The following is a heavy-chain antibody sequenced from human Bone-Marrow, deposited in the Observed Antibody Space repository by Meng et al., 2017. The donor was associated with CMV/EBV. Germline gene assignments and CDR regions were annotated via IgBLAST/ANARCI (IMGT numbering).Heavy chain of an antibody. V-gene: IGHV3-11*01. CDR1: GFTFSDYY. CDR3: AREIRGKGSTLDV. Sequence: GESLKISCAASGFTFSDYYMSWIRQAPGKGLEWVSYISSSDSTIYYADSVKGRFTISRDNAKNSLYLQMNSLRAEDTAVYYCAREIRGKGSTLDVWGQGTTVTVSS. D-gene: IGHD2/OR15-2a*01. CDR2: ISSSDSTI. J-gene: IGHJ6*02.